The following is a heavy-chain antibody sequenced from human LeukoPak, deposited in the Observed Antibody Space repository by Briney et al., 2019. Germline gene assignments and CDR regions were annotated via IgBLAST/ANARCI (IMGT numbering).Heavy chain of an antibody. J-gene: IGHJ4*02. CDR1: GATFSSYA. CDR2: IIPIFGTA. Sequence: ASVTVSCKASGATFSSYAISWVRQAPGQGLEWMGGIIPIFGTANYAQKFQGRVTIAADESTSTAYMELSSLRSEDTAVYYCAREVLWREYYFDYWGQGTLVTVSS. D-gene: IGHD2-8*02. V-gene: IGHV1-69*13. CDR3: AREVLWREYYFDY.